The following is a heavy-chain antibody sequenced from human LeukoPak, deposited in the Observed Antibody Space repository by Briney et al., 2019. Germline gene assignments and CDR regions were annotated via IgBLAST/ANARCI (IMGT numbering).Heavy chain of an antibody. CDR3: ARAYSSSWLFDY. D-gene: IGHD6-13*01. Sequence: KPGGSLRLSCAASGFTFSDYYMSWIRQAPGKGLEWVSYISSSGSTIYYADSVKGRFTISGDNAKNSLYLQMNSLRAEDTAVYYCARAYSSSWLFDYWGQGTLVTVSS. J-gene: IGHJ4*02. CDR1: GFTFSDYY. V-gene: IGHV3-11*01. CDR2: ISSSGSTI.